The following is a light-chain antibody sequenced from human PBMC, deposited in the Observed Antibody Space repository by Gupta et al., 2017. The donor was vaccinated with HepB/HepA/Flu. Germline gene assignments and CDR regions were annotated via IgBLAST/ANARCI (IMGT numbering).Light chain of an antibody. CDR1: SSDVGGYNY. V-gene: IGLV2-8*01. CDR2: EVT. CDR3: SSYVGTNTVI. J-gene: IGLJ2*01. Sequence: QSALTQPPSASGSPGQSVTISCTGTSSDVGGYNYVSWYQQHPVKVPKLMIYEVTKRPSGVPDRFSGSKSGNTASLTVSGLQAEDEADYYCSSYVGTNTVIFGGGTKLTVL.